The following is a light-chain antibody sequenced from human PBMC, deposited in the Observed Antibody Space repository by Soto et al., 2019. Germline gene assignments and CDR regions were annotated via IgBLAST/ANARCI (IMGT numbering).Light chain of an antibody. Sequence: SLPPSASGSHGQSVTISCTGTSTDVGGYNYVSWYQQHPGKAPKLMICEVSKRPSGVPDRFSGSKSGNTASLTVSGLQAEDEADYYCSSYAGSNNFGVFGTGTKVTVL. CDR3: SSYAGSNNFGV. CDR1: STDVGGYNY. J-gene: IGLJ1*01. V-gene: IGLV2-8*01. CDR2: EVS.